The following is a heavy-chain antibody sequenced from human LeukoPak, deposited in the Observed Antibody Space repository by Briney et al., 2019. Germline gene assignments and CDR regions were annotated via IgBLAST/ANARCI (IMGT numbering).Heavy chain of an antibody. J-gene: IGHJ4*02. V-gene: IGHV3-30*19. D-gene: IGHD5-24*01. Sequence: GRSLRLSCAASGFIFSHYGMHWVRQAPGKGLEWVAVISYDGSNKYYADSVKGRFTISRDNSKNTLYLQMNSLRAEDTAVYYCARDRERRLHPYYFDYWGQGTLVTVSS. CDR2: ISYDGSNK. CDR1: GFIFSHYG. CDR3: ARDRERRLHPYYFDY.